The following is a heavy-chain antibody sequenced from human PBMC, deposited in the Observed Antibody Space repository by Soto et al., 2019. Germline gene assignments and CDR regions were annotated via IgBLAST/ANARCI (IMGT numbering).Heavy chain of an antibody. CDR2: IYWDDAK. CDR1: GFSLTTNGVG. J-gene: IGHJ4*02. V-gene: IGHV2-5*02. Sequence: QITLKESGPTLVRPTQTLTLTCSFSGFSLTTNGVGVGWIRQPPGKALEWLALIYWDDAKRYSPSLKSRLAITKDTSRNQVVLTMTNMDPVDTATYYWAHRLVDYDYVWGTYSSGFDYWGQGTLVTVSS. CDR3: AHRLVDYDYVWGTYSSGFDY. D-gene: IGHD3-16*01.